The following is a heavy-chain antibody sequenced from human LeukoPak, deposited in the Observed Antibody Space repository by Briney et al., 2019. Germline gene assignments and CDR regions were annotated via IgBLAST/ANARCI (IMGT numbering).Heavy chain of an antibody. V-gene: IGHV3-30-3*01. Sequence: PGGSLRLSCAASGFTFSSYAMHWVRQAPGKGLEWVAVISYDGSNKYYADSVKGRFTISRDNSKNTLYLQMNSLRAEDTAVYYCARTLDYGDWRGSAVWFDPWGQGTLVTVSS. J-gene: IGHJ5*02. CDR3: ARTLDYGDWRGSAVWFDP. CDR2: ISYDGSNK. D-gene: IGHD4-17*01. CDR1: GFTFSSYA.